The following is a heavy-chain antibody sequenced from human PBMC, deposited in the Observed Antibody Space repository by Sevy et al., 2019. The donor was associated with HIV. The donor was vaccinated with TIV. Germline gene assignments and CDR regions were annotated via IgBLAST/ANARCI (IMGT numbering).Heavy chain of an antibody. CDR1: GYTFTSYG. Sequence: ASVKVSCKASGYTFTSYGISWVRQAPGQGLEWMGWISAYNGNTNYAQKLQGRVTMTTDTSTSTAYMELRSLRAEDTAVYYCAKEWVYCSSTSCYHLFYGMDVWGQGTTVTVSS. CDR2: ISAYNGNT. V-gene: IGHV1-18*01. CDR3: AKEWVYCSSTSCYHLFYGMDV. J-gene: IGHJ6*02. D-gene: IGHD2-2*01.